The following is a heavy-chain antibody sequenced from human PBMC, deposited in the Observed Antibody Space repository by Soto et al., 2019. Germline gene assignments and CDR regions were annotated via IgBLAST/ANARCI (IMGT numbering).Heavy chain of an antibody. CDR1: GFTFSSYS. CDR3: ARNDFWSGHPPLNYYYGMDV. Sequence: GGSLRLSCAASGFTFSSYSMNWVRQAPGKGLEWVSSISSSSSYIYYAVSVKGRFTISRDNAKNSLYLQMNSLRAEDTAVYYCARNDFWSGHPPLNYYYGMDVWGQGTTVTVSS. CDR2: ISSSSSYI. D-gene: IGHD3-3*01. J-gene: IGHJ6*02. V-gene: IGHV3-21*01.